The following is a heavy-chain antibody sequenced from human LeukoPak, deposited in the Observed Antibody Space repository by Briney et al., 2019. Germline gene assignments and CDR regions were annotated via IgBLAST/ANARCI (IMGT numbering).Heavy chain of an antibody. D-gene: IGHD3-3*01. CDR1: GFTFSSYA. CDR3: ARGRSTNYDFWSDTLSYWFDP. Sequence: PGGSLRLSCAASGFTFSSYAMHWVRQAPGKGLEYVSAISSNGGSTYYANSVKGRFTISRDNSKNTLYLQMGSLRAEDMAVYYCARGRSTNYDFWSDTLSYWFDPWGQGTLVTVSS. CDR2: ISSNGGST. V-gene: IGHV3-64*01. J-gene: IGHJ5*02.